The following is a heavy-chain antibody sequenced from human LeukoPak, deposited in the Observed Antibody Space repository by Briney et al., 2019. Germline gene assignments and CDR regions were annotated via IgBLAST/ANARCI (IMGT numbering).Heavy chain of an antibody. CDR1: GGSISSYY. J-gene: IGHJ3*02. CDR3: ARRIVAHAFDI. D-gene: IGHD1-26*01. CDR2: TYDSGST. Sequence: PETLSLTCTVSGGSISSYYTSWIRQPPGKGLEWIGYTYDSGSTNYNPHLKSRVTISVDTSKNQFSLKLSSVTAADTAVYYCARRIVAHAFDIWGQGPVVTVSS. V-gene: IGHV4-59*01.